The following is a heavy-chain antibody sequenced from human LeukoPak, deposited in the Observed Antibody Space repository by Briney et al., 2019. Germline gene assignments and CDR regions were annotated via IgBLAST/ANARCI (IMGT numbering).Heavy chain of an antibody. CDR3: AREYVSLDLGYFDY. CDR2: INPSGGST. Sequence: ASVKVSCKASGYTFTSYYMHWVRQAPGQGLEWMGMINPSGGSTSYAQKFQGRVTMTRDMSTSIVYMELSSLRSEDTAVYYCAREYVSLDLGYFDYWGQGTLVTVSS. D-gene: IGHD3-16*01. CDR1: GYTFTSYY. J-gene: IGHJ4*02. V-gene: IGHV1-46*01.